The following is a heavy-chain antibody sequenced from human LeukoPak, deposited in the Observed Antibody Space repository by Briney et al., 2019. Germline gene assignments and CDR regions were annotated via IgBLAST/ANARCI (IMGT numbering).Heavy chain of an antibody. CDR2: ISDTNTI. D-gene: IGHD6-13*01. Sequence: PGGSLRLSCAASGFSFDSSSMNWVRQSPGKGLEWLASISDTNTIYYADSLRGRLTISRDNAKNSVFLFMNGLRVEDTAVYYCARERARSWSTFMDVWGKGTTVTVSS. V-gene: IGHV3-69-1*01. CDR1: GFSFDSSS. CDR3: ARERARSWSTFMDV. J-gene: IGHJ6*03.